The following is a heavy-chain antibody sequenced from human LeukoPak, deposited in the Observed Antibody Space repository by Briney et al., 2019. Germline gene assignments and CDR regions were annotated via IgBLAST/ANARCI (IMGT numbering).Heavy chain of an antibody. CDR2: INPSGGST. CDR3: ARDSLYGVVDY. Sequence: ASVKVSCKTSGYTFTSYYIHWVRQAPGQGLEWMGIINPSGGSTSYAQKFQGRVTMTKDTSTSTVYMYLSSLRSEDTAVYYCARDSLYGVVDYWGQGTLVTVSS. CDR1: GYTFTSYY. V-gene: IGHV1-46*01. D-gene: IGHD4-17*01. J-gene: IGHJ4*02.